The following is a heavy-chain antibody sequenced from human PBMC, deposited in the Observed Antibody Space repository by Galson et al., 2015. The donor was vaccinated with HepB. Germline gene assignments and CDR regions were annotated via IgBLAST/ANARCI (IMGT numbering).Heavy chain of an antibody. CDR2: INAGNGNT. V-gene: IGHV1-3*01. CDR3: AHQGSSSWNSGDYYGMDV. Sequence: SVKVSCKASGYTFTSYAMHWVRQAPGQRLEWMGWINAGNGNTKYSQKFQGRVTITRDTSASTAYMELSSLRSEDTAVYYCAHQGSSSWNSGDYYGMDVWGQGTTVTVSS. CDR1: GYTFTSYA. D-gene: IGHD6-13*01. J-gene: IGHJ6*02.